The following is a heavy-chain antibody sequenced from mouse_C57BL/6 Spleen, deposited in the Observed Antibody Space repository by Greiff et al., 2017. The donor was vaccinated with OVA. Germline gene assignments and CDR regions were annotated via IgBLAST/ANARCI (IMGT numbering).Heavy chain of an antibody. V-gene: IGHV1-64*01. CDR2: IRPNSGST. Sequence: VQLQQPGAELVKPGASVKLSCKASGYTFTSYWMHWVKQRPGQGLEWIGMIRPNSGSTNYNAKFKSKATLTVDTSSSTAYKQLSSLTSEDSAVYAWAREANYLPYLDYWGQGTTLTVSS. CDR1: GYTFTSYW. J-gene: IGHJ2*01. CDR3: AREANYLPYLDY. D-gene: IGHD1-1*01.